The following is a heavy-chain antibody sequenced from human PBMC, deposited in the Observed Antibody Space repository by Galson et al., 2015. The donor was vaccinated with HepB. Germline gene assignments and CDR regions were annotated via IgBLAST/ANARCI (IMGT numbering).Heavy chain of an antibody. V-gene: IGHV3-21*01. CDR2: ISSSSSYI. J-gene: IGHJ6*02. CDR3: ASYCGGDCYSLPDYYYYGMDV. D-gene: IGHD2-21*02. Sequence: SLRLSCAASGFTFSSYSMNWVRQAPGKGLEWVSSISSSSSYIYYADSVKGRFTISRDNAKNSLYLQMNSLRAEDTAVYYCASYCGGDCYSLPDYYYYGMDVWGQGTTVTVSS. CDR1: GFTFSSYS.